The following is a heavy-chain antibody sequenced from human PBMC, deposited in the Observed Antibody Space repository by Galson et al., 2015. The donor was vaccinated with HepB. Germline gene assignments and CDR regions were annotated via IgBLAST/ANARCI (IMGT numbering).Heavy chain of an antibody. CDR2: IRYDGSNK. CDR3: AKDGDSGSYYKYYFDY. CDR1: GFTFSSYG. Sequence: SLRLSCAASGFTFSSYGMHWVRQAPGKGLEWVAFIRYDGSNKYYADSVKGRFTISRDNSKNTLYLQMNSLRAEDTAVYYCAKDGDSGSYYKYYFDYWGQGTLVTVSS. V-gene: IGHV3-30*02. J-gene: IGHJ4*02. D-gene: IGHD3-10*01.